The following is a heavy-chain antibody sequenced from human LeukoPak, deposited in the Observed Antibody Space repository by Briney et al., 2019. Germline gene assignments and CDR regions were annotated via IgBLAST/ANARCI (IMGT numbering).Heavy chain of an antibody. J-gene: IGHJ5*02. D-gene: IGHD3-9*01. CDR2: ISAYNGNT. CDR1: GYTLSALS. Sequence: ASVKVSCKVSGYTLSALSIHWVRQAPGQGLEWMGWISAYNGNTNYAQKLQGRVTMTTDTSTSTAYMELRSLRSDDTAVYYCARSELRYFDWLLMNNWFDPWGQGTLVTVSS. CDR3: ARSELRYFDWLLMNNWFDP. V-gene: IGHV1-18*01.